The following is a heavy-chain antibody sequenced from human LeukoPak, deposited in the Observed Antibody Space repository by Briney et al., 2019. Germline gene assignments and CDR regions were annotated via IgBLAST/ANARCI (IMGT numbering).Heavy chain of an antibody. CDR2: ISSSGSTI. CDR1: GFTFSDYY. Sequence: GGSLRLSCAASGFTFSDYYMSWIRQAPGKGLEWVSYISSSGSTIYYADSVKGRFTISRDNAKNSLYLQMNSLRTEDTALYYCAKSRGSGQWLNWAFDIWGQGTMVTVSS. V-gene: IGHV3-11*01. J-gene: IGHJ3*02. CDR3: AKSRGSGQWLNWAFDI. D-gene: IGHD6-19*01.